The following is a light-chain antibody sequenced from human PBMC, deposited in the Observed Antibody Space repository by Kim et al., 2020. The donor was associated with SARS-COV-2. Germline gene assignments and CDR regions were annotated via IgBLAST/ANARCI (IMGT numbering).Light chain of an antibody. CDR1: QSVSSRY. CDR3: QQYESSPMT. V-gene: IGKV3-20*01. J-gene: IGKJ5*01. CDR2: DAA. Sequence: SPGEGATLSCLASQSVSSRYLALYQQRPGQAPSLIIYDAATRATGIPDRFSGSGSGTDFTLTISRLEPEDFAIYYCQQYESSPMTFGQGTRLEIK.